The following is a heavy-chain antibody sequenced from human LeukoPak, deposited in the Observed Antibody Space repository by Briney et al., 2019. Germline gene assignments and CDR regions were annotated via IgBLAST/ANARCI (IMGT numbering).Heavy chain of an antibody. J-gene: IGHJ4*02. CDR1: GYTFTNYN. D-gene: IGHD3-10*01. V-gene: IGHV3-11*05. CDR2: ISKSSSST. CDR3: ARVRSSGSPLDY. Sequence: VGSLRLSCAASGYTFTNYNMSWMRQAPGKGLEWVSYISKSSSSTNYADSVKGRFSISRDNAKNSLYLQLNSLAVEDTAVYYCARVRSSGSPLDYWGQGTLVTVSS.